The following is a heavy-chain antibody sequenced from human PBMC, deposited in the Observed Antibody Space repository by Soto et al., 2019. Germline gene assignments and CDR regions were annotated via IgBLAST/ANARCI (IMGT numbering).Heavy chain of an antibody. V-gene: IGHV1-18*04. Sequence: ASVKVSCKASGYTFSNYGINWVRQAPGQGLEWMGWISPSTGDTHYTQSLQGRVTMTTDTSTSTAYMELRSLRSADTAVYYCARSCSGGSCHSAYWGQGTLVTVSS. CDR3: ARSCSGGSCHSAY. J-gene: IGHJ4*02. D-gene: IGHD2-15*01. CDR1: GYTFSNYG. CDR2: ISPSTGDT.